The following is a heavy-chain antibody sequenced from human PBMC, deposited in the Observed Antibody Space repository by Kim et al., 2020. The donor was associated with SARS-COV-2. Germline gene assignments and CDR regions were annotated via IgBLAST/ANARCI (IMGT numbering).Heavy chain of an antibody. Sequence: YTTPHQSRVTISIDPSKNQFSPKLSSVTAAATAVYYCARDYSGGYAMDVWGQGTTVTVSS. CDR3: ARDYSGGYAMDV. V-gene: IGHV4-59*12. J-gene: IGHJ6*02. D-gene: IGHD6-19*01.